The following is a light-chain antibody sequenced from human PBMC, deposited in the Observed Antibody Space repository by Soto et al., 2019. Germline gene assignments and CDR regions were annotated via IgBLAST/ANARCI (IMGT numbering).Light chain of an antibody. CDR3: QSYDSSLSGPVV. CDR1: SSNIGTGYD. V-gene: IGLV1-40*01. J-gene: IGLJ2*01. CDR2: GDT. Sequence: QPVLTQPPSVSGAPGQRVTISCTGNSSNIGTGYDVHWYQQLPGTAPKLLIYGDTNRPSGVPDRFSASKSGTSASLAITGLQPEDEADYYCQSYDSSLSGPVVFGGGTKLTVL.